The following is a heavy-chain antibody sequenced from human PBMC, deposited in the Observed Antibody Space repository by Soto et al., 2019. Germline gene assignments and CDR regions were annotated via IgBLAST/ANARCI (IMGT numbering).Heavy chain of an antibody. CDR2: IIPIFGTA. CDR3: ARDLRPGPTGSSGMDV. CDR1: GGTFSSYA. Sequence: QVQLVQSGAEVKKPGSSVKVSCKASGGTFSSYAISWVRQAPGQGLEWMGGIIPIFGTANYAQKFQGRVTITADESTRTAYMELSSLRSEDTAVYYCARDLRPGPTGSSGMDVWGQGTTVTVSS. V-gene: IGHV1-69*01. J-gene: IGHJ6*02. D-gene: IGHD3-10*01.